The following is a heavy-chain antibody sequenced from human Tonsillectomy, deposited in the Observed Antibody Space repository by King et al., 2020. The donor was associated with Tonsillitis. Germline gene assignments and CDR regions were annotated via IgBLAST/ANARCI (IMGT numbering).Heavy chain of an antibody. CDR1: GGSISSSDHY. J-gene: IGHJ4*02. CDR2: MYYSGTI. V-gene: IGHV4-39*01. D-gene: IGHD1-26*01. Sequence: QLQESGPGVVKPSETLSLTCTVSGGSISSSDHYWAWIRQPPGKGLEWIGYMYYSGTILYNPSLKSRITISGGTSESRFSLKLSSVTAADTAVYFCARSVSGSFDYWGQGALVTVSS. CDR3: ARSVSGSFDY.